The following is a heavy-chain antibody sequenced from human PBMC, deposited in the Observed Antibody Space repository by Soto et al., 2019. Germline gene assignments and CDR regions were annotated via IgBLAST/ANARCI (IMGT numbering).Heavy chain of an antibody. CDR1: GGTFSSYA. J-gene: IGHJ4*01. CDR2: IIPIFGTA. CDR3: ARDPNLYCSGTDCYVY. V-gene: IGHV1-69*06. Sequence: SVKVSCKAPGGTFSSYAISWVRQAPGQGLEWMGGIIPIFGTANYAQKFQGRVTITADKSTSTAYMELSSLRSEDTAVYYCARDPNLYCSGTDCYVYWGHGTLVTVSS. D-gene: IGHD2-2*01.